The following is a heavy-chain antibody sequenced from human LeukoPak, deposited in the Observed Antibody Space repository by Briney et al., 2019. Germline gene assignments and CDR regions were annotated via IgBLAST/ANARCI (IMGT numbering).Heavy chain of an antibody. CDR3: ARGRGGSYWGYYFDY. J-gene: IGHJ4*02. CDR1: GFTFDDYG. Sequence: GGSLRLSCAASGFTFDDYGMSWVRQAPGKGLEWVPGINWNGGSTGYADSVKGRFTISRDNAKNSLYLQMNSLRAEDTALYYCARGRGGSYWGYYFDYWGQGTLVTVSP. V-gene: IGHV3-20*04. CDR2: INWNGGST. D-gene: IGHD1-26*01.